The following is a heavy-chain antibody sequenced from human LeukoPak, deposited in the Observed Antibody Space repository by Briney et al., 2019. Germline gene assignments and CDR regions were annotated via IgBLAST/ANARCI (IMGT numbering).Heavy chain of an antibody. CDR1: GYTFTNYD. D-gene: IGHD3-22*01. CDR2: MNPNSGNT. V-gene: IGHV1-8*01. CDR3: ARTGGLNYYDSSNWFDP. Sequence: GASVKVSCKASGYTFTNYDINWVRPATGQGLEWMGWMNPNSGNTGYAQKFQGRVTMTRNTSISTAYMELSSLRSEDTAVYYCARTGGLNYYDSSNWFDPWGQGTLVTVSS. J-gene: IGHJ5*02.